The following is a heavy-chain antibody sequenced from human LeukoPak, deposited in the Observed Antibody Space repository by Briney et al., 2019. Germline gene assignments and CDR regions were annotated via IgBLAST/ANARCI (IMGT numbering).Heavy chain of an antibody. D-gene: IGHD1-14*01. CDR3: TRDLGII. CDR2: ISANNGNT. Sequence: ASVKVSCKAPGYTFSSYGIGWVRQAPGQGLEWMGWISANNGNTNYAQKLQGRVTITTDTSTSTAYMELRSLTSDDTAVYYCTRDLGIIWGQGTMVTVSS. CDR1: GYTFSSYG. V-gene: IGHV1-18*01. J-gene: IGHJ3*02.